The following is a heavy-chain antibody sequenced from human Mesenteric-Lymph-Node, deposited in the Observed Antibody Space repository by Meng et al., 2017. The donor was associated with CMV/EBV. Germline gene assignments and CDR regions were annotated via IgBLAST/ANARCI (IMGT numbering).Heavy chain of an antibody. J-gene: IGHJ5*02. CDR1: GFTFSSYW. CDR2: IWYDGSNK. CDR3: ARVSLAQRPGAHNWFDP. V-gene: IGHV3-33*08. Sequence: GESLKISCAASGFTFSSYWMSWVRQAPGKGLEWVAVIWYDGSNKYYADSVKGRFTISRDNAKNTLYLQMNSLRVEDTAVYYCARVSLAQRPGAHNWFDPWGQGTLVTVSS. D-gene: IGHD1-26*01.